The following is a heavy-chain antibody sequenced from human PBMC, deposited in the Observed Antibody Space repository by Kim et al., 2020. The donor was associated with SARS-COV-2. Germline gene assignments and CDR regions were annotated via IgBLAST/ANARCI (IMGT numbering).Heavy chain of an antibody. D-gene: IGHD3-3*01. CDR2: ISYDGSNT. V-gene: IGHV3-30*18. Sequence: GGSLRLSCAASGFTFSSYGMHWVRQAPGKGLEWVAVISYDGSNTYYADSVKGRFTISRDNSKNTLYLQMNSLRAEDTAVYYCANGALANVLRFLETPLHWGQGTLVTVSS. J-gene: IGHJ4*02. CDR1: GFTFSSYG. CDR3: ANGALANVLRFLETPLH.